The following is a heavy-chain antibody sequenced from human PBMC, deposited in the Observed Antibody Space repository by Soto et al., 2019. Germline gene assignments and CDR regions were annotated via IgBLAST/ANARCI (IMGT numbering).Heavy chain of an antibody. V-gene: IGHV1-69*13. CDR2: TIPIFGTA. CDR1: GGTFSSYA. Sequence: GASVKVSCKASGGTFSSYAISWVRQAPGQGLEWMGGTIPIFGTANYAQKFQGRVTITADESTSTAYMELSSLRSEDTAVYYCAGSLVLRFLEWIRTGWSMDVWGQGTTVTVSS. J-gene: IGHJ6*02. CDR3: AGSLVLRFLEWIRTGWSMDV. D-gene: IGHD3-3*01.